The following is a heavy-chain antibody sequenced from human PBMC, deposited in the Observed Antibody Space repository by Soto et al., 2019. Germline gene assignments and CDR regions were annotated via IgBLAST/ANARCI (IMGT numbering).Heavy chain of an antibody. Sequence: PSETLSLTCTVSGGSIISVDYYWVWIRQPPEQGLEWLGSIYYRGTIYYNPSLKSRLTVFVDTSKNQFSLKLSSVTAADTAVYYCARHARHYDSGDPIPRSAYYHDHWGQGTLVTVSS. J-gene: IGHJ4*02. CDR3: ARHARHYDSGDPIPRSAYYHDH. CDR2: IYYRGTI. CDR1: GGSIISVDYY. V-gene: IGHV4-39*01. D-gene: IGHD3-22*01.